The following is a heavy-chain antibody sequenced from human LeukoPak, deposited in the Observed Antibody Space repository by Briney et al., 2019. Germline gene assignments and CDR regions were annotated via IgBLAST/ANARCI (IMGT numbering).Heavy chain of an antibody. CDR1: GYTFTSYG. CDR3: ASGIRDGYNSDY. V-gene: IGHV1-18*01. CDR2: ISAYNGNT. Sequence: ASVKVSCKASGYTFTSYGISWVRPAPGQGLEWMGWISAYNGNTNYAQKLQGRVTMTTDTSTSTAYMELRSLRSDDTAVYYCASGIRDGYNSDYWGQGTLATVSS. J-gene: IGHJ4*02. D-gene: IGHD5-24*01.